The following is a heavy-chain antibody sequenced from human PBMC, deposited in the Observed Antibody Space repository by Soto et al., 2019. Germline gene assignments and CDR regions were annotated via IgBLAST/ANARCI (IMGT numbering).Heavy chain of an antibody. J-gene: IGHJ4*02. V-gene: IGHV3-7*01. CDR1: GFTFSSYW. Sequence: EVQLLESGGGLVQPGGSLRLSCAASGFTFSSYWISWVRQAPGKGLEWVANIKGDGSEKDYVAYVKGRLTISRDNAKNSLYLQMNSRRAEDTAVYYCARCSPVATPGYWGQGTLVTVSS. CDR2: IKGDGSEK. CDR3: ARCSPVATPGY. D-gene: IGHD6-13*01.